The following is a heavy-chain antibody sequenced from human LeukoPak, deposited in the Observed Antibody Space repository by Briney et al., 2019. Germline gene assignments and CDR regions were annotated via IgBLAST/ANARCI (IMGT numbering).Heavy chain of an antibody. CDR1: AGTFSSYA. Sequence: GSSVKGSCKASAGTFSSYAISWVRQAPGQGLVWMGWINPNSGGTNYAQNFQGRVTMTRATSISTAYMELSGLRSDDTAVYYCARDKTTVADDFWGQGTLVSVCS. CDR2: INPNSGGT. V-gene: IGHV1-2*02. CDR3: ARDKTTVADDF. D-gene: IGHD4-23*01. J-gene: IGHJ4*02.